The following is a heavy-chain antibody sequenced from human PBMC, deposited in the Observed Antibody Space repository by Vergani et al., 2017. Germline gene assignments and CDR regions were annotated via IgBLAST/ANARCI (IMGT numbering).Heavy chain of an antibody. J-gene: IGHJ3*02. CDR3: ARLGMEVFTIFGVVKPTPDAFDI. V-gene: IGHV3-7*01. D-gene: IGHD3-3*01. CDR1: GFTFSSYW. Sequence: VQLVESGGGLVQPGGSLRLSCAASGFTFSSYWMSWVRQAPGKGLEWVANIKQDGSEKYYVDSVKGRFTISRDNAKNSLYLQMNSLRAEDTAVYYCARLGMEVFTIFGVVKPTPDAFDIWGQGTMVTVSS. CDR2: IKQDGSEK.